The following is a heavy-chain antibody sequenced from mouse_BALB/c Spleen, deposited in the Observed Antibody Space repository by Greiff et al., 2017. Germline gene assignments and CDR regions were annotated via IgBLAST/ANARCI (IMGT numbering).Heavy chain of an antibody. CDR1: GFTFSSYA. V-gene: IGHV5-9-4*01. CDR2: ISSGGSYT. CDR3: ASYGSSTYAMDY. Sequence: DVMLVESGGGLVKPGGSLKLSCAASGFTFSSYAMSWVRQSPEKRLEWVAEISSGGSYTYYPDTVTGRFTISRDNAKNTLYLEMSSLRSEDTAMYYCASYGSSTYAMDYWGQGTSVTVSS. J-gene: IGHJ4*01. D-gene: IGHD1-1*01.